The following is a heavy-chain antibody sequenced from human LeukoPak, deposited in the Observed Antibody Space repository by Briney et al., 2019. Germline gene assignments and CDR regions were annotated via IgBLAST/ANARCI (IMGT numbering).Heavy chain of an antibody. V-gene: IGHV3-21*01. CDR1: GLTFSSYS. CDR3: ARILFGYSRSWWIMDV. D-gene: IGHD6-13*01. J-gene: IGHJ6*03. CDR2: MSRSSNYI. Sequence: GGSLRLSCAASGLTFSSYSMNWVRQAPGTGLEWVSCMSRSSNYIYYADSVKGRFTISRDNAKNSLYLQMNSLRAEDTAVYYCARILFGYSRSWWIMDVWGRGTTVTVSS.